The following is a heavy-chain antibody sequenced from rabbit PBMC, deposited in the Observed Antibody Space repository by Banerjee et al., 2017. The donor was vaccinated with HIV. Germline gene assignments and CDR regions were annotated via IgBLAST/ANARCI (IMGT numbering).Heavy chain of an antibody. CDR3: AREVIYGGDVYALGL. Sequence: QEQLEESGGDLVKPGASLTLTCTASAFSFISSYWICWVRQAPGKGLEWIACIDAGNSDNGDYASWAKGRFTISKSSSTTVTLQMTSLTAADTATYFCAREVIYGGDVYALGLWGPGTLVTVS. CDR2: IDAGNSDNG. CDR1: AFSFISSYW. J-gene: IGHJ4*01. V-gene: IGHV1S45*01. D-gene: IGHD6-1*01.